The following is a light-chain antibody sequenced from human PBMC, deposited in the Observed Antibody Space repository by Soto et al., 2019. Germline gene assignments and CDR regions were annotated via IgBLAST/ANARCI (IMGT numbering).Light chain of an antibody. Sequence: QSVLTQPPSASGAPGQRVTISCTGSSSNIGAGYDVHWYQQLPGTAPKLLIYGNSNRPSGVPDRFSGSKSGTSASLAITGLQAEDDADYYCQSYDSSLRGSYVFGTGTKVTVL. V-gene: IGLV1-40*01. CDR2: GNS. J-gene: IGLJ1*01. CDR3: QSYDSSLRGSYV. CDR1: SSNIGAGYD.